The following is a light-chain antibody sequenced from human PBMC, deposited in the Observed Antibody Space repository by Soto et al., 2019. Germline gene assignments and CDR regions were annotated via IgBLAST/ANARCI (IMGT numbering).Light chain of an antibody. CDR2: GAS. V-gene: IGKV3-20*01. Sequence: EIVLTQSPGTLSLSPGERATLSCRASQSVSSSYLAWYQQKPGQAPRLLIYGASSRATGIPDRFSGSGSGTDFTLTINRLEPEDFEVYYCQWYGRSPRTFGQGTKVEIK. CDR3: QWYGRSPRT. J-gene: IGKJ1*01. CDR1: QSVSSSY.